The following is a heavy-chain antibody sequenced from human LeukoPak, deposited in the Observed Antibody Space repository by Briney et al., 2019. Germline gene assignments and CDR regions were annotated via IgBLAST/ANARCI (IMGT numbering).Heavy chain of an antibody. CDR2: ISGSGGST. CDR3: AKIYGMDV. J-gene: IGHJ6*02. CDR1: GVTLSNYA. Sequence: GGSLRLSCVASGVTLSNYAMSWVRQAPGKGLEWVSAISGSGGSTYYADSVKGRFTISRDNSKNTLYLQMNSLRAEDTAVYYCAKIYGMDVWGQGTTVTVSS. V-gene: IGHV3-23*01.